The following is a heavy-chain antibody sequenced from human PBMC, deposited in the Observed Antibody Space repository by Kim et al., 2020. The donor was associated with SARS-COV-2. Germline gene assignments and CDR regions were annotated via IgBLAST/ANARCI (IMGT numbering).Heavy chain of an antibody. CDR3: ARDLGAVAGTGSWGERTAPNWFDP. CDR1: GFTFSSYA. Sequence: GGSLRLSCAASGFTFSSYAMHWVRQAPGKGLEWVAVISYDGSNKYYADSVKGRFTISRDNSKNTLYLQMNSLRAEDTAVYYCARDLGAVAGTGSWGERTAPNWFDPWGQGTLVTVSS. D-gene: IGHD6-19*01. J-gene: IGHJ5*02. CDR2: ISYDGSNK. V-gene: IGHV3-30*04.